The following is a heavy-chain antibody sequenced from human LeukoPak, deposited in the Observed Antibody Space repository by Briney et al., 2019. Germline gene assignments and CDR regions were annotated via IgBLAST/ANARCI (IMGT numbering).Heavy chain of an antibody. CDR3: ARVKYLYGSGSYYNHPLGY. CDR1: GLTFSSYG. J-gene: IGHJ4*02. CDR2: IWYDGSNK. V-gene: IGHV3-33*01. Sequence: GGSLRLSCAASGLTFSSYGMHWARQAPGKGLEGGAVIWYDGSNKYYADSVKGRFTISRDNSKNTLYLQMNSLRAEDTAVYYCARVKYLYGSGSYYNHPLGYWGQGTLVTVSS. D-gene: IGHD3-10*01.